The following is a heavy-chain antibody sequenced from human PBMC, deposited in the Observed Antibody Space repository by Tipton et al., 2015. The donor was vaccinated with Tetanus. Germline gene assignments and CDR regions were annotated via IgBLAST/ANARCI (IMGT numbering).Heavy chain of an antibody. CDR2: IFYSGST. Sequence: LRLSCTVSGGSISSYYWNWIRQPPGKGLEWIGYIFYSGSTNSNYSLKSRITISQDTSKNQFSLKLTSVTAADTAVYYCARANYDFPKKGPFDSWGQGTLVIVSS. CDR1: GGSISSYY. CDR3: ARANYDFPKKGPFDS. V-gene: IGHV4-59*01. J-gene: IGHJ4*02. D-gene: IGHD3-3*01.